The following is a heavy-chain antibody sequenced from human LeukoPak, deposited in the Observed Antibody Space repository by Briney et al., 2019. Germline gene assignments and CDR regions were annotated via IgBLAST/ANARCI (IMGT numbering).Heavy chain of an antibody. CDR3: ARARSAVRGRGLDV. CDR1: GGSLSGHY. Sequence: SETLSLICAVYGGSLSGHYCSWVRQPPGKGLEWIGEINHSGRTNYNPSLESRVTISVDTSKDQFSQNLRSVTAADTAVYYCARARSAVRGRGLDVWGKGTTVTVSS. J-gene: IGHJ6*04. D-gene: IGHD3-10*01. CDR2: INHSGRT. V-gene: IGHV4-34*01.